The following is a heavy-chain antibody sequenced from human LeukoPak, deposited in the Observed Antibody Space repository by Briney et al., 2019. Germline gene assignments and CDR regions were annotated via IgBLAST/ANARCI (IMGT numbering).Heavy chain of an antibody. V-gene: IGHV4-34*01. D-gene: IGHD3-9*01. CDR3: ARGPQTDWLSPDFDL. CDR1: GGSFSGYY. Sequence: SEXLXLTCAVYGGSFSGYYWSWIRQPPGKGLEWIGEINHSGSTNYNPSLKSRVTISVDTSKNKFSLKLSSVTAADTAVYYCARGPQTDWLSPDFDLWGRGTLVTVSS. CDR2: INHSGST. J-gene: IGHJ2*01.